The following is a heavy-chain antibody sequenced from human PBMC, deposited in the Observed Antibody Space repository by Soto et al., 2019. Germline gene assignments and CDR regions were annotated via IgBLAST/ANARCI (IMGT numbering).Heavy chain of an antibody. CDR3: AHRHYGDEFDY. V-gene: IGHV2-5*02. D-gene: IGHD4-17*01. CDR1: GFSLTTSGVG. Sequence: QITLRESGPTLVKPTQTLTLTCTFSGFSLTTSGVGVGWIRQPPGKALEWLALIFWDGDERYSPSLKRSLTISKDTSKNQVALTMTNMDPVDTCTYYCAHRHYGDEFDYWGQGTLVTVSS. CDR2: IFWDGDE. J-gene: IGHJ4*02.